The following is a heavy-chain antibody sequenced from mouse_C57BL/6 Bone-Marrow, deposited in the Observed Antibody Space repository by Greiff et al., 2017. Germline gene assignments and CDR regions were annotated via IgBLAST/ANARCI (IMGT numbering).Heavy chain of an antibody. CDR1: GYTFTSYW. CDR3: ARSGREYWYCDV. D-gene: IGHD3-1*01. V-gene: IGHV1-69*01. CDR2: IDPSDSYT. J-gene: IGHJ1*03. Sequence: QVQLQQPGAELVMPGASVKLSCKASGYTFTSYWMHWVKQRPGQGLEWIGEIDPSDSYTNYNQKFKGKSTLTVDKSSSTAYMQLSSLTSEDSAVYYCARSGREYWYCDVWGTGTTVTVSS.